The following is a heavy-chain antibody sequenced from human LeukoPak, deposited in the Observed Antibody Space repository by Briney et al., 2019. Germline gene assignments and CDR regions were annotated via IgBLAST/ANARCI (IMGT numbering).Heavy chain of an antibody. CDR1: GYTFTCYG. Sequence: ASVKVSCKASGYTFTCYGISWVRQAPGQGLEWMGWISAYNGNTNYAQKLQGRVTMTTDTSTSTAYMELRSLRSDATAVYYCARDVTRGSYSPWWGQGTLVTLPA. V-gene: IGHV1-18*01. D-gene: IGHD1-26*01. CDR2: ISAYNGNT. J-gene: IGHJ4*02. CDR3: ARDVTRGSYSPW.